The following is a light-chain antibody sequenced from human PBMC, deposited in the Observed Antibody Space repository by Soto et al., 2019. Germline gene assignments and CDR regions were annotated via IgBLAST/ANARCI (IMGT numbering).Light chain of an antibody. V-gene: IGKV3-15*01. CDR3: QQYNNLPRT. CDR2: GAS. Sequence: EIVMTQSPGTLSVSPGERATLSCRASQSVSSNLAWYQQKPGQAPRLLIYGASTRATGIPARFSGSRSGTDFTLTISSLQSEDFAVYYCQQYNNLPRTFRQGTKVEIK. CDR1: QSVSSN. J-gene: IGKJ1*01.